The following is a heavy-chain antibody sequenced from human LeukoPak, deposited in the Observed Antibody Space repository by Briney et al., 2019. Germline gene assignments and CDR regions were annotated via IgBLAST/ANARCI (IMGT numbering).Heavy chain of an antibody. Sequence: GGSLRLSCVASGFTFNDYAMHWVRQAPGKGLVWVTRMNSDGSATYYADSVQGRFTISRDNAKNTLYLQMNSLRAEDTAMYFCAKGPNYFDSWGQGTLVTVSS. CDR2: MNSDGSAT. CDR1: GFTFNDYA. CDR3: AKGPNYFDS. J-gene: IGHJ4*02. V-gene: IGHV3-74*01.